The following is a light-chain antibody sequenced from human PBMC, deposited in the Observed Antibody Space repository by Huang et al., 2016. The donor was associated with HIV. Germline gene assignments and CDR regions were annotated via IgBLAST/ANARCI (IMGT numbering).Light chain of an antibody. V-gene: IGKV2D-29*02. CDR2: EVS. CDR1: QSLLYSDGKTY. CDR3: MQSLEPAT. J-gene: IGKJ1*01. Sequence: DIVMTQTPLSLSVTPGQPASISCNSNQSLLYSDGKTYLHWFLLKPGQSPQLLISEVSNRFSGVPDRFSGTGSGTNFTLKISRVRSEDLGLYYCMQSLEPATFGQGTKLEIK.